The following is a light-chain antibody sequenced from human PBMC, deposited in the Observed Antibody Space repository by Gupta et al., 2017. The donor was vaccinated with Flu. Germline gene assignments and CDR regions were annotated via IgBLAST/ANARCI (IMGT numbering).Light chain of an antibody. CDR3: AAWDGGPRGSFV. CDR2: SDS. V-gene: IGLV1-44*01. Sequence: QSVLTQPPSASGTPGQRVTILCSGSSSNIGANTVSWYQQVPGTAPRLLIYSDSQRPSGVPDRFSASKSGTSASLAISGLQSEDEAYYFCAAWDGGPRGSFVFGTGSTVTVL. J-gene: IGLJ1*01. CDR1: SSNIGANT.